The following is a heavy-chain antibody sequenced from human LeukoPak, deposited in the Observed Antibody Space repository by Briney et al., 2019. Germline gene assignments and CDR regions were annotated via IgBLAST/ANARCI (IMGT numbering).Heavy chain of an antibody. V-gene: IGHV1-8*03. D-gene: IGHD3-3*01. J-gene: IGHJ3*02. CDR2: MNPNSGNT. CDR3: ARVGVVLDAFDI. Sequence: ASVKVSCKASGYTFTSYDINWVRQATGQGLEWMGWMNPNSGNTGYAQKFQGRVTITRNTSISTAYTELSSLRSEDTAVYYCARVGVVLDAFDIWGQGTMVTVSS. CDR1: GYTFTSYD.